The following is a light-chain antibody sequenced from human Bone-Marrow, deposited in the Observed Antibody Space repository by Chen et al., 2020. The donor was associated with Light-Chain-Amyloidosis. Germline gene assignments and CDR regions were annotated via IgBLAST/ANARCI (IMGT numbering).Light chain of an antibody. CDR2: DAS. V-gene: IGKV3-15*01. J-gene: IGKJ1*01. CDR3: QQYIAWPPT. Sequence: EIVMTQSPATLSVSPGERATLSCRASQSVGGLLAWYQQKPGQAPRLLIYDASTRATGMPARFSGSWSGTEFSLPIRSLQSEDFALYYCQQYIAWPPTFGQGTQVEIK. CDR1: QSVGGL.